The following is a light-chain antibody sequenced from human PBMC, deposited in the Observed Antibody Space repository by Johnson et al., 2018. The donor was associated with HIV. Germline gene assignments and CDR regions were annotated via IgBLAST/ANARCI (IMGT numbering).Light chain of an antibody. CDR3: VTWDSRLSVYV. Sequence: QSALTQPPSVSAAPGQKVTISCSGSSSNIGNNYVSWYKQFPGTAPKLLMYENNKRPSGIPDRFSGSKSGTSATLGITGLQTGDEADYYCVTWDSRLSVYVVGTGTKVTVL. V-gene: IGLV1-51*02. J-gene: IGLJ1*01. CDR2: ENN. CDR1: SSNIGNNY.